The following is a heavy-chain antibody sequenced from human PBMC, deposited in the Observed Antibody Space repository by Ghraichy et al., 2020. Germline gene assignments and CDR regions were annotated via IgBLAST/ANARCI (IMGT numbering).Heavy chain of an antibody. Sequence: SETLSLTCTVSGGSISSSSYYWGWIRQPPGKGLEWIGSIYYSGSTYYNPSLKSRVTISVDTSKNQFSLKLSSVTAADTAVYYCARVDSSGWYTLGFDYWGQGTLVTISS. J-gene: IGHJ4*02. CDR3: ARVDSSGWYTLGFDY. CDR1: GGSISSSSYY. CDR2: IYYSGST. D-gene: IGHD6-19*01. V-gene: IGHV4-39*01.